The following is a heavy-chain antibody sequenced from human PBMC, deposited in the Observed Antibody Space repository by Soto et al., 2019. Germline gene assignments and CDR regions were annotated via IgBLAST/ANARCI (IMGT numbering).Heavy chain of an antibody. CDR1: GFTFSSNW. CDR2: INTDGSAT. Sequence: EVQLVESGGGLVQPGGSLRLSCAASGFTFSSNWMHWVRQVPGKGLVWVSRINTDGSATSYADSVKGRFTITRDNAKNMLYLQMNSLRVEDTAVYYCARDGEGYWGQGTLVTVSS. J-gene: IGHJ4*02. D-gene: IGHD2-21*01. CDR3: ARDGEGY. V-gene: IGHV3-74*01.